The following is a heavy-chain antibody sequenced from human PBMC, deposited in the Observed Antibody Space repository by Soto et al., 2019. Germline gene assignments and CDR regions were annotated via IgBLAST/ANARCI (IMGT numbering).Heavy chain of an antibody. V-gene: IGHV3-7*01. J-gene: IGHJ4*02. CDR1: GFTFSSYW. CDR3: ARDRGIAVSYFDY. CDR2: IKQDGSEK. D-gene: IGHD6-19*01. Sequence: LSLTCAASGFTFSSYWMSWVRQAPGKGLEWVANIKQDGSEKYYVDSVKGRFTISRDNAKNSLYLQMNSLRAEDTAVYYCARDRGIAVSYFDYWGQGTLVTVSS.